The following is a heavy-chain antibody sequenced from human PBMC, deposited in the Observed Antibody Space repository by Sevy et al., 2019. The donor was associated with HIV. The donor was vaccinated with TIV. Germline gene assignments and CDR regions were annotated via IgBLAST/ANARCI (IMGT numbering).Heavy chain of an antibody. CDR2: IRSIAYGGTT. CDR1: GFTFDDYT. CDR3: TRVEGAADWGMDV. V-gene: IGHV3-49*04. J-gene: IGHJ6*02. D-gene: IGHD1-26*01. Sequence: GGSLRLSCRASGFTFDDYTMSWVRQAPGKGLEWVAFIRSIAYGGTTEYAASVKGRFTNSRDESKSIAYLQMNSLKTEDRAVYYCTRVEGAADWGMDVWGQGTTVTVSS.